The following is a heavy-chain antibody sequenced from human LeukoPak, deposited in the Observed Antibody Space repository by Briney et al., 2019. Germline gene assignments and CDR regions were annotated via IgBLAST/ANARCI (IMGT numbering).Heavy chain of an antibody. V-gene: IGHV3-7*01. D-gene: IGHD2/OR15-2a*01. CDR3: VKNWDY. Sequence: GGSLRLSCAASGLTFNNYWMTWVRQAPGKGLEWVANIKQDGSEKYHAASVKGRFTISRDNAKNSLFLQMNSLRAEDTAVYYCVKNWDYWGQGTLVTVSS. CDR1: GLTFNNYW. J-gene: IGHJ4*02. CDR2: IKQDGSEK.